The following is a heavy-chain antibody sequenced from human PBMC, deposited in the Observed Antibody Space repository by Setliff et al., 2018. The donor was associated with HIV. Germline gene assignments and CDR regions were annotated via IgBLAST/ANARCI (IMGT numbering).Heavy chain of an antibody. V-gene: IGHV4-31*03. D-gene: IGHD6-25*01. Sequence: SETLSLTCTVSGGSISSGGYYWSWIRQHPGKGLEWIGYIYYSGSTYYNPSLKSRVTISVDTSKNQFSLKLSSVTAADTAVYYCARVTSAHPTYYYYYYMDVWGKGTTVTVSS. J-gene: IGHJ6*03. CDR3: ARVTSAHPTYYYYYYMDV. CDR2: IYYSGST. CDR1: GGSISSGGYY.